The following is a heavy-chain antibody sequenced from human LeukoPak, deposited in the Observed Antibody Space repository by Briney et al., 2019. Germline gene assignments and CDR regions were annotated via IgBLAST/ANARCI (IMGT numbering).Heavy chain of an antibody. CDR3: AAYQQQLAFDY. CDR2: IYSSGDT. J-gene: IGHJ4*02. D-gene: IGHD6-13*01. Sequence: PSETLSLTCTVSGGPISSYYWSWIRQPAGKGLEWIGRIYSSGDTNYNPSLKSRVTMSIDTSKKQFSLNLSSVTAADTVVYCCAAYQQQLAFDYWGQGTLVTVSS. CDR1: GGPISSYY. V-gene: IGHV4-4*07.